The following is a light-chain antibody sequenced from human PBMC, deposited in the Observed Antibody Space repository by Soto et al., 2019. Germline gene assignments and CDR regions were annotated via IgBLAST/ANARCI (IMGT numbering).Light chain of an antibody. CDR1: SSNIGAGYD. V-gene: IGLV1-40*01. CDR2: GNS. CDR3: QSYDSSLSGDV. Sequence: QSVLTQPPSVSGAPGQRVTISCTGSSSNIGAGYDVHWYQQLPGTAPKLLIYGNSNRPSGVPDRFSGSKSGPSASLAITGLQAEDEADYYCQSYDSSLSGDVFGTGTKLTVL. J-gene: IGLJ1*01.